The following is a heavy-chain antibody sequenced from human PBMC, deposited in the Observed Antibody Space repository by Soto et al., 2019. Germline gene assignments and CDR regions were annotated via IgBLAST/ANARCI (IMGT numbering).Heavy chain of an antibody. CDR1: GFKFSSYA. J-gene: IGHJ5*01. CDR2: ISATGGGT. CDR3: AKDGRAGGNSAFYFDF. Sequence: GGSLRLSCAASGFKFSSYAMSWVRQAPGKGLEWVSLISATGGGTYYADSVKGRFTISRDNSDNTLYLQVHSLRAEDTAVYYCAKDGRAGGNSAFYFDFWGQGAQVTV. D-gene: IGHD3-16*01. V-gene: IGHV3-23*01.